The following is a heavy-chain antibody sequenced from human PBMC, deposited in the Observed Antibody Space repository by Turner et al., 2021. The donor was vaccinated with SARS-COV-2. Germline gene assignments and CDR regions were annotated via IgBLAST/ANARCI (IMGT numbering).Heavy chain of an antibody. CDR2: ISAYNGNT. D-gene: IGHD6-13*01. Sequence: VHLVQSGAGVKKPGPSGKGSCKASGYTLTSYGNSWVRQAPGKGLEWMRWISAYNGNTNYAQTLPGRVTMTTDTSTSTAYMELRRLVSDDTAVYYCARVAGGAAAWDLDFWGQGTLVTVSS. CDR3: ARVAGGAAAWDLDF. CDR1: GYTLTSYG. V-gene: IGHV1-18*04. J-gene: IGHJ4*02.